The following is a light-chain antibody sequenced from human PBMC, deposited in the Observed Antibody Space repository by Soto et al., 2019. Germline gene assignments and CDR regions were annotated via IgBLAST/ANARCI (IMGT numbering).Light chain of an antibody. CDR3: QHYNIYPEA. CDR2: KAS. CDR1: QSISNH. Sequence: DIRVKQSLVSLSVSIEERAILTCRASQSISNHLNWYQQKPGKAPKLLIYKASTLKSGVPSRFSGSGSGTEFTLTISSLQPDDFATYYCQHYNIYPEAFGQGTKVDI. V-gene: IGKV1-5*03. J-gene: IGKJ1*01.